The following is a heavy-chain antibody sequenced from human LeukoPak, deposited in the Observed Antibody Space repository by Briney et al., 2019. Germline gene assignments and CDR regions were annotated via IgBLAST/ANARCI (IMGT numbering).Heavy chain of an antibody. CDR2: IYTSWST. V-gene: IGHV4-4*07. CDR3: ARVSTMIVVVPPKGLYYYYMDV. D-gene: IGHD3-22*01. CDR1: GVSISSYY. J-gene: IGHJ6*03. Sequence: PSETLTLTCTVSGVSISSYYWSWIRQPPGRGLEWFGRIYTSWSTNYNPSPKSRVTMSVDTSKNQFSLKLSSVTAADTAVYYCARVSTMIVVVPPKGLYYYYMDVWGKGTTVTVSS.